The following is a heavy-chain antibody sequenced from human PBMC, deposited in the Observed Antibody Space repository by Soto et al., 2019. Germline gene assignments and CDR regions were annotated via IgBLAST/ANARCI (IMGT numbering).Heavy chain of an antibody. CDR2: ISRTGDDV. V-gene: IGHV3-21*06. CDR1: GFIFTNYG. CDR3: ATDSLYSTTWYDYFDL. Sequence: EGQLVESGGGLVKPGGYLRLSCAASGFIFTNYGMHWVRQAPGKGLEWVASISRTGDDVLYADSVKGRFSISRDNAKNSLSLQMSSLRVEDTSVYYCATDSLYSTTWYDYFDLWGQGTLVTVSS. J-gene: IGHJ5*02. D-gene: IGHD4-17*01.